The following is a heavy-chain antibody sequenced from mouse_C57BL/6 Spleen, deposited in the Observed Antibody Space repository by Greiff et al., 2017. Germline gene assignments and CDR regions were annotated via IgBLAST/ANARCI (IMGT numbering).Heavy chain of an antibody. D-gene: IGHD1-1*01. CDR3: ASLGSSSYFDY. V-gene: IGHV5-6*01. CDR2: ISSGGSYT. CDR1: GFTFSSYG. J-gene: IGHJ2*01. Sequence: EVQGVESGGDLVKPGGSLKLSCAASGFTFSSYGMSWVRQTPDKRLEWVATISSGGSYTYYPDSVKGRFTISRDNAKNTLYLQMSSLKSEDTAMYYCASLGSSSYFDYWGQGTTLTVSS.